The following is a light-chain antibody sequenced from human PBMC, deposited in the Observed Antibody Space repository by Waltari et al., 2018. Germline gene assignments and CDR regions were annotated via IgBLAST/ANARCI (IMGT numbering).Light chain of an antibody. J-gene: IGLJ2*01. V-gene: IGLV2-23*02. Sequence: QSALTQPASVSGSPGQSITISCTGTSSDVGNYNLVSWYQKHPGKAPKLKIYEVNKRPSGASNRVAGSNSGNTASLTISGLQAEDEADYYCSSYAGSNTYMIFGGGTKLTVL. CDR3: SSYAGSNTYMI. CDR2: EVN. CDR1: SSDVGNYNL.